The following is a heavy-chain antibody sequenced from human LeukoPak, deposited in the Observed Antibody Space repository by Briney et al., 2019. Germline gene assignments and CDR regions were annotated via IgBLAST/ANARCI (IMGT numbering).Heavy chain of an antibody. CDR1: AFTFTTYW. Sequence: GGSLRLSCAASAFTFTTYWMSWVRQAQGKGLEWVANINQDGSEKYYVDSVNGRFTISRDNAKNSLYLQMNSLRAEDTAVYYCARNQYDFWIGTSRGFDPWGQGTLVTVSS. CDR2: INQDGSEK. CDR3: ARNQYDFWIGTSRGFDP. J-gene: IGHJ5*02. V-gene: IGHV3-7*01. D-gene: IGHD3-3*01.